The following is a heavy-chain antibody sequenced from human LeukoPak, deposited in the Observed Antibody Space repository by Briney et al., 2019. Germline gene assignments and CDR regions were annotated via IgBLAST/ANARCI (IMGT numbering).Heavy chain of an antibody. CDR1: GFTFSSYG. CDR3: AEDSSVGATNHFDY. J-gene: IGHJ4*02. Sequence: GGSLRLSCAASGFTFSSYGMHWVRQAPGKGLEWVAVISYGGSNKYYADSVKGRFTISRDNSKNTLYLQMNSLRAEDTAVYYCAEDSSVGATNHFDYWGQGTLVTVSS. CDR2: ISYGGSNK. V-gene: IGHV3-30*18. D-gene: IGHD1-26*01.